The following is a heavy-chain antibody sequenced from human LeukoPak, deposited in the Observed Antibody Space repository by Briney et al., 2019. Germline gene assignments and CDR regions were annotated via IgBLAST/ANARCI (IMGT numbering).Heavy chain of an antibody. Sequence: GGSLRLSCAASGFTFSSYGMHWVRQAPGKGLEWVXFIRYDGSNKYYADSVKGRFTISRDNSKNTLYLQMNSLRAEDTAVYYCAKERDTAMVTIDYWGQGTLVTVSS. CDR2: IRYDGSNK. V-gene: IGHV3-30*02. CDR3: AKERDTAMVTIDY. CDR1: GFTFSSYG. D-gene: IGHD5-18*01. J-gene: IGHJ4*02.